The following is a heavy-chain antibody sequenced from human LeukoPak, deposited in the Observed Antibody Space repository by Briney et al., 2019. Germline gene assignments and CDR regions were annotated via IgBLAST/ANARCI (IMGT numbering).Heavy chain of an antibody. CDR1: GYTFTGYY. CDR2: INPNSGGT. V-gene: IGHV1-2*02. J-gene: IGHJ5*02. D-gene: IGHD3-22*01. Sequence: VASVKVSCKASGYTFTGYYMHWVRQAPGQGLEWMGWINPNSGGTNYAQKFQGRVTMTRDTSISTAYMELSRLRSDDTAVYYYARDSYYYDSSGYYPNWFDPWGQGTLVTVSS. CDR3: ARDSYYYDSSGYYPNWFDP.